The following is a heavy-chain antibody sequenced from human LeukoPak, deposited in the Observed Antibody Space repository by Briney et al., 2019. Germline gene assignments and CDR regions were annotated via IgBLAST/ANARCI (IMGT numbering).Heavy chain of an antibody. V-gene: IGHV3-66*01. Sequence: PGGSVRLSCAASGFTVPSNHMNWVGQAPGKGLEGAAIIFTGGTTHDAVSLNDRFLFFRDDSINTLYLQMHSLIAEDTAVYYCARDSSSYYFDYWGQGTLVTVSS. J-gene: IGHJ4*02. CDR2: IFTGGTT. CDR3: ARDSSSYYFDY. CDR1: GFTVPSNH. D-gene: IGHD6-6*01.